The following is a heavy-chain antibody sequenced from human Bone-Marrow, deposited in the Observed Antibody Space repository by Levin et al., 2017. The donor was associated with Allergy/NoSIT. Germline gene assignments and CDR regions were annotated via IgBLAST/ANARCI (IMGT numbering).Heavy chain of an antibody. CDR1: GGSISSYY. CDR2: IYYNGNT. CDR3: ARQLQDYAFDI. D-gene: IGHD2-2*01. Sequence: SQTLSLTCTVSGGSISSYYWSWIRQPPGKGLEWIGYIYYNGNTNYSPSLKSRVTISVYTSNNQFFLDLNSVTAADTAVYYCARQLQDYAFDIWGQGTMVTVSS. V-gene: IGHV4-59*01. J-gene: IGHJ3*02.